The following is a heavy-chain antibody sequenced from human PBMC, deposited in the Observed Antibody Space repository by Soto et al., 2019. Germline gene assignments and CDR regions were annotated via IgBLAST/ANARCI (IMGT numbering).Heavy chain of an antibody. D-gene: IGHD6-13*01. CDR2: IIPIFGTA. Sequence: SVKVSCKASGGTFSSYAISWVRQAPGQGLEWMGGIIPIFGTANYAQKFQGRVTITADESTSTAYMELSSLRSEDTAVYYCARDSVGQQLFDPWGQGTLVTVSS. V-gene: IGHV1-69*13. CDR3: ARDSVGQQLFDP. CDR1: GGTFSSYA. J-gene: IGHJ5*02.